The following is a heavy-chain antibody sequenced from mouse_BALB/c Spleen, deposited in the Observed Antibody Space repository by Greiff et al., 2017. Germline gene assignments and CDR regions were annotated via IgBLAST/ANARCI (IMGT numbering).Heavy chain of an antibody. J-gene: IGHJ2*01. Sequence: EVKLQESGGGLVQPGGSLKLSCAASGFTFSSYGMSWVRQTPDKRLELVATINSNGGSTYYPDSVKGRFTISRDNAKNTLYLQMSSLKSEDTAMYYCARDPYGYVDYWGQGTTLTVSS. CDR2: INSNGGST. V-gene: IGHV5-6-3*01. CDR3: ARDPYGYVDY. CDR1: GFTFSSYG. D-gene: IGHD1-1*01.